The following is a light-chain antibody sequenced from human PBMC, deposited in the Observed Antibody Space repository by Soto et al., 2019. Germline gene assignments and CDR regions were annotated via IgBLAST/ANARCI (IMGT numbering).Light chain of an antibody. Sequence: QSALTPPPSASGSPGQSVSISCTGTSSDVGAYNYVSWYQQHPGKAPKLIIYEVSKRPSGVPDRFSGSKSGNAASLTVSGLQAEDEADYYCSSYAGSDNYVFGTGTKLTVL. V-gene: IGLV2-8*01. J-gene: IGLJ1*01. CDR1: SSDVGAYNY. CDR3: SSYAGSDNYV. CDR2: EVS.